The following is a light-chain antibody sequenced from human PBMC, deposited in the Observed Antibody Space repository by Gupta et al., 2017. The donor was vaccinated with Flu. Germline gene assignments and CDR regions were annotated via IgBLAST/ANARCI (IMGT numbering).Light chain of an antibody. J-gene: IGKJ5*01. CDR1: QSLLHRNGYNY. CDR3: MQALQTPLT. CDR2: LGS. Sequence: ISCRSSQSLLHRNGYNYLDWYLQKPGQSPQLLIYLGSNRASGVPDRFGGSESGTDFTLKISRVEAEDVGIYYCMQALQTPLTFGQGTRLEIK. V-gene: IGKV2-28*01.